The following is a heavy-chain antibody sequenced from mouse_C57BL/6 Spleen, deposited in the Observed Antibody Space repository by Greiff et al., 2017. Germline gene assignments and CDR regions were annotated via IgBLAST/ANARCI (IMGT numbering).Heavy chain of an antibody. CDR1: GYTFTDYY. CDR3: ARGGANWPFDY. Sequence: QVQLKESGAELVRPGASVKLSCKASGYTFTDYYINWVKQRPGQGLEWIARIYPGGGNTYYNEKFKGKGTLTAEKSSHTAYMQLSSLTSEDSAVYFCARGGANWPFDYWGKGTTLTVSS. D-gene: IGHD4-1*01. V-gene: IGHV1-76*01. CDR2: IYPGGGNT. J-gene: IGHJ2*01.